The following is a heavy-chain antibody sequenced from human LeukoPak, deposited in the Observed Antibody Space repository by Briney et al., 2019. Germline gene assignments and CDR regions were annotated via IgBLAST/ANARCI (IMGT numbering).Heavy chain of an antibody. CDR3: ARRGRRDIVVVPAAFDY. D-gene: IGHD2-2*01. J-gene: IGHJ4*02. V-gene: IGHV4-34*01. Sequence: PSETLSLTCAVYGGSFSGYYWSWIRQPPGKGLEWIGEINHSGSTNYNPSLKSRVTISVDTSKNQFSLKLSSVTAADMAVYYCARRGRRDIVVVPAAFDYWGQGTLVTVSS. CDR2: INHSGST. CDR1: GGSFSGYY.